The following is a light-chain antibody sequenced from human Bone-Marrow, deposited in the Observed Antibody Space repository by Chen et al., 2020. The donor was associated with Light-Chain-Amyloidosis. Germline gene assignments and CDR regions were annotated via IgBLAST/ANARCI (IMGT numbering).Light chain of an antibody. V-gene: IGLV3-25*03. CDR1: DLPTKY. Sequence: SYELTQPPSVSVSPGQTARITCSGDDLPTKYAYWYQQKQGQAPVLVIHRETERPSGISERFSGSSSGTTATLTISGGQAEDEADYHCQSADSSGTYEVIFGGGTKLTVL. CDR3: QSADSSGTYEVI. J-gene: IGLJ2*01. CDR2: RET.